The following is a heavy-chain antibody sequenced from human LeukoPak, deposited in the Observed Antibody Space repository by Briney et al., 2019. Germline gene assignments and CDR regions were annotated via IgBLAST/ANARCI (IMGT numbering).Heavy chain of an antibody. V-gene: IGHV3-48*02. D-gene: IGHD2-2*01. Sequence: GGSLRLSCAASGFTFSSYSMNWVRQAPGKGLEWVSYISSSSSTIYYADSVKGRFTISRDNAKNSLYLQMNSLRDEDTAVYYCARDDEDIVVVPGFLYYFDYWGQGTLVTVSS. CDR1: GFTFSSYS. CDR3: ARDDEDIVVVPGFLYYFDY. CDR2: ISSSSSTI. J-gene: IGHJ4*02.